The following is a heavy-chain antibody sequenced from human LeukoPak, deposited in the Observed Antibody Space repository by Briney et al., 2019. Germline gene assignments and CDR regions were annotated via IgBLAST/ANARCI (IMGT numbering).Heavy chain of an antibody. D-gene: IGHD3-10*01. J-gene: IGHJ3*02. CDR1: GGSISSYY. V-gene: IGHV4-59*01. Sequence: SETLSLTCTVSGGSISSYYWSWIRQPPGKGLEWIGYIYYSGSTNYNPSLKSRVTISVDTSKNQFSLKLSSVTAADTAVYYCARDSGSGRADAFDIWGQGTMVTVSS. CDR2: IYYSGST. CDR3: ARDSGSGRADAFDI.